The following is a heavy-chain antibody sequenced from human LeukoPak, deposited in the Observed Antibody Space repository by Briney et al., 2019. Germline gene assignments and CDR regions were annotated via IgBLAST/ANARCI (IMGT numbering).Heavy chain of an antibody. CDR3: ARDRGIGCSSTGCYYY. J-gene: IGHJ4*02. CDR2: ISAYNGNT. V-gene: IGHV1-18*01. CDR1: GYTFTSYG. D-gene: IGHD2-2*01. Sequence: ASVKVSCKASGYTFTSYGISWVRQAPGQGLEWMGWISAYNGNTNYAQKLQGRVTMTTDTSTSTAYMELRSLRSDDTAVYYCARDRGIGCSSTGCYYYWGQGTLVTVSS.